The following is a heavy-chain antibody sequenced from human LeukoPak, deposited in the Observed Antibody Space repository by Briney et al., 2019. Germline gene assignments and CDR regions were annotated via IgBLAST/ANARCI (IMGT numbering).Heavy chain of an antibody. D-gene: IGHD1-7*01. CDR2: MNPNSGNT. CDR1: GYTFTRYD. J-gene: IGHJ4*02. Sequence: ASVKVSCKASGYTFTRYDINWVRQATGQGLEWMGWMNPNSGNTGHAQKFQGRVTITRNTSISTAYMELSSLRSEDTAVYYCARVGGGTTLPVYWGQGTLVTVSS. V-gene: IGHV1-8*03. CDR3: ARVGGGTTLPVY.